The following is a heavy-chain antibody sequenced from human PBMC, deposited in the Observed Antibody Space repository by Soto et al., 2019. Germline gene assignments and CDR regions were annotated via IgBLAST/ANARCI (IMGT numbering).Heavy chain of an antibody. CDR3: ARIYSDALDI. J-gene: IGHJ3*02. D-gene: IGHD1-26*01. CDR2: IRSKGNNYAT. V-gene: IGHV3-73*02. CDR1: GFIFSGSA. Sequence: DVPLVESGGGLVQPGGSLKLSCAASGFIFSGSAIHWVRQASGKGLEWVARIRSKGNNYATAYAASVKGRFTISRDDSKKTAYLQLNSLKAEDTAIYYCARIYSDALDIWGQGTMVTVSS.